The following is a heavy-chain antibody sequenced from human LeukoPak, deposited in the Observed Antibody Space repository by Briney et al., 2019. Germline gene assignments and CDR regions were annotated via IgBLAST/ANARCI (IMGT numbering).Heavy chain of an antibody. D-gene: IGHD4-17*01. Sequence: GGSLRLSCAASGFTFSSYAMSWVRQAPGKGLEWVSAISGSGGSTYYADSVKGRFTISRDNAKNSLYLQMNSLRAEDTAVYYCARTPPGHDYAGWFDPWGQGTLVTVSS. CDR3: ARTPPGHDYAGWFDP. CDR2: ISGSGGST. CDR1: GFTFSSYA. J-gene: IGHJ5*02. V-gene: IGHV3-23*01.